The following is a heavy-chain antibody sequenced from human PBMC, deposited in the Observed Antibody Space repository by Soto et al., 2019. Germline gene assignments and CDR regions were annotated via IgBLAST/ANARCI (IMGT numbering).Heavy chain of an antibody. CDR3: AKAYHYGMDV. Sequence: PGGSLILSCAASGFTFSHYAMNWVRQAPGKGLEWVSGISGSGDSTYYADSVKGRLTVSRDNSKNTLYLQMNSLRAEDTAVYYCAKAYHYGMDVWGQGTTVTVS. J-gene: IGHJ6*02. CDR2: ISGSGDST. CDR1: GFTFSHYA. V-gene: IGHV3-23*01.